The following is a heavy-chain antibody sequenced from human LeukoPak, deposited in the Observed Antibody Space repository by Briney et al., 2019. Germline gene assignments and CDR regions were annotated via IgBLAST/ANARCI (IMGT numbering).Heavy chain of an antibody. D-gene: IGHD5-12*01. CDR2: MYSTGSN. V-gene: IGHV4-4*07. CDR1: GGTLSGYF. CDR3: AREPTSGREPTSGRPLDY. Sequence: SETLSLTCTVSGGTLSGYFWTWIRQPAGKGLEWIGRMYSTGSNNYNPSLKSQVTMSLDTSKNHFSLNLTSVTAADTAVYYCAREPTSGREPTSGRPLDYWGQGTLVTVSS. J-gene: IGHJ4*02.